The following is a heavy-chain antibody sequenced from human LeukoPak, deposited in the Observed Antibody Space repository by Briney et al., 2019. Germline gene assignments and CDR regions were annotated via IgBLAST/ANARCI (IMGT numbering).Heavy chain of an antibody. J-gene: IGHJ4*02. CDR1: GFTFSSYG. V-gene: IGHV3-23*01. Sequence: GGSLRLSCAASGFTFSSYGMSWVRQAPGKWLEWVSVISGSGGSTYYADSVKGRFTISRDNAKNSLYLQMNSLRAEDTAVYYCASDRVTPTDYWGQGTLVTVSS. CDR2: ISGSGGST. D-gene: IGHD3-10*01. CDR3: ASDRVTPTDY.